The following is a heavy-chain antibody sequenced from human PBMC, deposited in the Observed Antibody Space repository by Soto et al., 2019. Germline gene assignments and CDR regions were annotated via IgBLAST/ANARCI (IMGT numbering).Heavy chain of an antibody. CDR2: ISYDGSNR. D-gene: IGHD5-12*01. Sequence: QVQLVESGGGVVQPGRSLRLSCAASGFTFSNFGIHWVRQAPGKGLEWVAVISYDGSNRYYGDSVKGRFTISRDNSKNTLYLQMNSLRAEDTAVYYCAKDVYGRYDQRGDYYGMDVWGQGTTVTVSS. J-gene: IGHJ6*02. CDR1: GFTFSNFG. V-gene: IGHV3-30*18. CDR3: AKDVYGRYDQRGDYYGMDV.